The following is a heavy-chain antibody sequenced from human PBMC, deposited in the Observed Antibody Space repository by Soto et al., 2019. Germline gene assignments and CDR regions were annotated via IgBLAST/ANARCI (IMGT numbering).Heavy chain of an antibody. V-gene: IGHV1-69*06. Sequence: ASVKVSCKASGGTFKNSSISWVRQVPGQGLEWMGGIMPIFRRADYAQKFQGRVTITADKSTSTVYMELSSLGSEDTAIYYCARAEVGSTTRIDYWGQGTLVTVSA. CDR3: ARAEVGSTTRIDY. CDR2: IMPIFRRA. J-gene: IGHJ4*02. D-gene: IGHD1-26*01. CDR1: GGTFKNSS.